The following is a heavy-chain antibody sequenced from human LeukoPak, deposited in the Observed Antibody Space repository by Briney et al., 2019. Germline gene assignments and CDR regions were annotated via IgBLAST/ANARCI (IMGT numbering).Heavy chain of an antibody. D-gene: IGHD5-12*01. V-gene: IGHV1-69*13. CDR1: GGTFSSYA. CDR3: ARGGYDLFYYYYYGMDV. CDR2: IIPIFGTA. J-gene: IGHJ6*04. Sequence: SVKVSCKASGGTFSSYAISWVRQAPGQGLEWMGGIIPIFGTANYAQKFQDRVTITADESTSTAYMELSSLRSEDTAVYYCARGGYDLFYYYYYGMDVWGKGTTVTVSS.